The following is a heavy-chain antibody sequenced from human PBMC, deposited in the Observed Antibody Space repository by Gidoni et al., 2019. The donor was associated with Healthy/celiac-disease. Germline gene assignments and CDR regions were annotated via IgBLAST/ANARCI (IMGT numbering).Heavy chain of an antibody. CDR1: GYSISSGYY. D-gene: IGHD6-19*01. CDR3: ARDSPRVAGTEGAFDI. V-gene: IGHV4-38-2*02. Sequence: QVQLQESGPGLVKPSETLSLTCAVSGYSISSGYYWGWIRQPPGKGLEWIGSIYHSGSTYYNPSLKGRVTISVDMSKNQFSLKLSSVTAADTAVYYCARDSPRVAGTEGAFDIWGQGTMVTVSS. J-gene: IGHJ3*02. CDR2: IYHSGST.